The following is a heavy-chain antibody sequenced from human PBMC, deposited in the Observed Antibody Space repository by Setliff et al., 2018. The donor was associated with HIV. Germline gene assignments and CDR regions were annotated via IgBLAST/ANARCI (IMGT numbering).Heavy chain of an antibody. CDR3: ARAYYYYYMDV. Sequence: PSETLSLTCTVSGGSIGSTDYYWGWIRQPPGKGLEWIGTIDYSGNTYYNPSLKSRVTISVDSSKNQFSLKLSSVTAADTAVYYCARAYYYYYMDVWGKGTTVTVSS. CDR2: IDYSGNT. V-gene: IGHV4-39*07. J-gene: IGHJ6*03. CDR1: GGSIGSTDYY.